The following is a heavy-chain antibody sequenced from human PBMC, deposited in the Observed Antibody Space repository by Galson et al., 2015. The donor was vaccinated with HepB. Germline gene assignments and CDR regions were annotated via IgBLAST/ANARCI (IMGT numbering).Heavy chain of an antibody. V-gene: IGHV1-24*01. CDR1: GYTLTELS. CDR2: FDPEVGET. J-gene: IGHJ6*02. D-gene: IGHD3-3*01. Sequence: SVKVSCKVSGYTLTELSMHWVRQAPGKGLEWMGGFDPEVGETIYPQKFQGRITMTEDTSTDTAYMELSSLRSEDTAVYYCATATPRITIFGVVPYYYYYGMDAWGQGTTVTVSS. CDR3: ATATPRITIFGVVPYYYYYGMDA.